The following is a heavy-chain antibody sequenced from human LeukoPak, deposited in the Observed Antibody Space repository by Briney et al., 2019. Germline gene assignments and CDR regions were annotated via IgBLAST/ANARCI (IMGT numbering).Heavy chain of an antibody. V-gene: IGHV1-18*01. CDR1: GYTFTSYG. CDR2: ISAYNGNT. Sequence: ASVKVPCKASGYTFTSYGISWVRQAPGQGLEWMGWISAYNGNTNYAQKLQGRVTMTTDTSTSTAYMELRSLRSDDTAVYYCARSLRTSGYSYRHPFDYWGQGTLVTVSS. D-gene: IGHD5-18*01. CDR3: ARSLRTSGYSYRHPFDY. J-gene: IGHJ4*02.